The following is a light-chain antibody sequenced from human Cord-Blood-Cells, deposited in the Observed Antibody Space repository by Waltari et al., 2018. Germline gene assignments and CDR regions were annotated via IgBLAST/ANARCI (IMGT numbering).Light chain of an antibody. CDR2: AAS. Sequence: DLQMPQSPSSLSASVGDRVTLTCRASQRISSYLNWYQQKPGKAPKLLIYAASSLQSGVPSRFSGSGSGTDFTLTISSLQPEDFATYYCQQSYSTPRTFGQGTKVEIK. V-gene: IGKV1-39*01. J-gene: IGKJ1*01. CDR1: QRISSY. CDR3: QQSYSTPRT.